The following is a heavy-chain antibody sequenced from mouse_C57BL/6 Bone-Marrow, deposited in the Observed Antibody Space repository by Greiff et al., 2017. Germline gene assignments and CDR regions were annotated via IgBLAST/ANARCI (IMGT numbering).Heavy chain of an antibody. D-gene: IGHD1-1*01. CDR1: GYTFTDYY. V-gene: IGHV1-26*01. J-gene: IGHJ4*01. CDR3: ARYLVATVVATDAMDY. Sequence: EVQLQQSGPELVKPGASVKISCKASGYTFTDYYMNWVKQSHGKSLEWIGDINPNNGGTSYNQKFKGKATLTVDKSSSTASMELRSLTSEDSAVYYCARYLVATVVATDAMDYWGQGTSVTVSS. CDR2: INPNNGGT.